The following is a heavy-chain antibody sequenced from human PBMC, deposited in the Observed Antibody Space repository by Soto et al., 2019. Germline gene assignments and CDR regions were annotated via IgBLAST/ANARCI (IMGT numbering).Heavy chain of an antibody. D-gene: IGHD1-26*01. CDR3: AEGGATVAAY. V-gene: IGHV3-30-3*01. J-gene: IGHJ4*02. CDR2: ISYDGSNK. Sequence: PGGSLRLSCAASGFTFSSYAMHWVRQAPGKGLEWVAVISYDGSNKYYADSVKGRFTISRDNSKNTLYLQMNSLRAEDTAVYYCAEGGATVAAYWGQGTLVTVSS. CDR1: GFTFSSYA.